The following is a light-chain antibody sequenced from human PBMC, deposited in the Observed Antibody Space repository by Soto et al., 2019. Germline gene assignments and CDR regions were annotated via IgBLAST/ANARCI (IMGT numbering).Light chain of an antibody. V-gene: IGKV1-5*03. J-gene: IGKJ1*01. Sequence: DIHMTQSPSTLSASVGDRVTITCRASETINKWLAWYQQKPGKAPNLLIYEASDLQGGVPPRFSGAGSGTEFTLTISSLQPDDFATYNCHQYATYPRSFGQGTKVEL. CDR3: HQYATYPRS. CDR2: EAS. CDR1: ETINKW.